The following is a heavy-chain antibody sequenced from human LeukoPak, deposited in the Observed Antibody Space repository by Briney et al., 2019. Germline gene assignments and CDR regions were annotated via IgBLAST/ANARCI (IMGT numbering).Heavy chain of an antibody. CDR1: GFTFSSYW. D-gene: IGHD1-14*01. CDR3: AKVVSWSFDI. CDR2: INGDGSST. Sequence: PGGSLRLSCAASGFTFSSYWMHWVRQAPGKGLVWLSHINGDGSSTNYADSVKGRFTISRDNAKNSLYLQMNSLRAEDTALYYCAKVVSWSFDIWGQGTMVTVSS. J-gene: IGHJ3*02. V-gene: IGHV3-74*01.